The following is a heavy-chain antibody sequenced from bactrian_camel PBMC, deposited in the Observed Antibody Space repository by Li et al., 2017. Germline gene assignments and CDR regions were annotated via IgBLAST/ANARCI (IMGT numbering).Heavy chain of an antibody. J-gene: IGHJ4*01. CDR3: ASHGNVWEYKF. V-gene: IGHV3S1*01. CDR1: GFTFRDTR. Sequence: HVQLVESGGGLVQPGGSLRLSCATFGFTFRDTRMAWVRQAQGKGLEWVASINPGGDRTYYLDSVKGRFTISRDNAKDTVYLKINDLKSEDTAKYYCASHGNVWEYKFWGQGTQVTVS. CDR2: INPGGDRT. D-gene: IGHD3*01.